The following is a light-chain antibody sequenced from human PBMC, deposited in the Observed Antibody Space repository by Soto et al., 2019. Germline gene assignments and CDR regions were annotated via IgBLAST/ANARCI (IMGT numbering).Light chain of an antibody. CDR1: QSVSSY. CDR2: DAS. V-gene: IGKV3-11*01. Sequence: EIVLTQSPATLSFSPGERATLSCRASQSVSSYLAWYQQKPGQAPRLLIYDASNRATGIPARFSGSGSGTDFTLTISSLEPEDFAVYYCQQLGGFGQGTKVEIK. CDR3: QQLGG. J-gene: IGKJ1*01.